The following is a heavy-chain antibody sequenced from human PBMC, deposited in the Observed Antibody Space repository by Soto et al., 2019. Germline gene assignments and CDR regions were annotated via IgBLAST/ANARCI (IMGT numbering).Heavy chain of an antibody. J-gene: IGHJ4*02. CDR2: IDPKDWQS. V-gene: IGHV5-51*01. CDR3: ARHAGNSWKGDYFDY. D-gene: IGHD1-1*01. CDR1: GYSFSSSW. Sequence: GGALKISWQTPGYSFSSSWIGLVRQMPGKGLGWRGIIDPKDWQSIDSPSRQGQVTISDDKSIDTAYLQWSSLKTSDTAMYYCARHAGNSWKGDYFDYWGQGALVTVSS.